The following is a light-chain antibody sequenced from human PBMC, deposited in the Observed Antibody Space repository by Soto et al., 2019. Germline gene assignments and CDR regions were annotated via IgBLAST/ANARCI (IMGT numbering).Light chain of an antibody. CDR3: QQYYSYPQT. J-gene: IGKJ1*01. V-gene: IGKV1-8*01. Sequence: IRMTQSPYSLSASTGDRVTITCRASQGISSYLAWYQQKPGKAPKLLIYAASTLQSGVPSRFSGSGSGTDFTLTISCLQSEDFATYYCQQYYSYPQTFGQGTNVDIK. CDR2: AAS. CDR1: QGISSY.